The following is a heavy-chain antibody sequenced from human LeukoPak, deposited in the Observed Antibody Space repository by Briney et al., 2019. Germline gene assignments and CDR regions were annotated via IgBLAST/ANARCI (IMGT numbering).Heavy chain of an antibody. CDR3: ATGHSYGYDY. CDR2: VKGDGRTT. J-gene: IGHJ4*02. Sequence: GGSLRLSCAASGLTFSDFWMHWVRQPPGKGLVWVALVKGDGRTTIYADSVKGRFTISRDNAKNTLYLQMDSLRADDSGVYYCATGHSYGYDYWGQGVLVTVSS. V-gene: IGHV3-74*01. CDR1: GLTFSDFW. D-gene: IGHD5-18*01.